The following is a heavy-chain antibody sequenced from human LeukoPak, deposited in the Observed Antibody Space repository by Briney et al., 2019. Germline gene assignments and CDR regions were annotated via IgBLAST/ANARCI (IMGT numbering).Heavy chain of an antibody. CDR2: IYHSGST. J-gene: IGHJ4*02. D-gene: IGHD5-18*01. V-gene: IGHV4-38-2*02. Sequence: SETLSLTCTVSGYSISSGYYGGWIRQPPGKGLEWIGSIYHSGSTFYNPSLKSRVTISADTSKNQFSLKLSSVTAADTAVYYCARIDTAMVVNFDYWGQGTLVTVSS. CDR3: ARIDTAMVVNFDY. CDR1: GYSISSGYY.